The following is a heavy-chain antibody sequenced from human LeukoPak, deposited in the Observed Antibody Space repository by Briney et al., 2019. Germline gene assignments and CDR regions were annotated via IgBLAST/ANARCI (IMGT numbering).Heavy chain of an antibody. CDR3: AKDYGYCSSTSCRPYAFDI. V-gene: IGHV3-30*02. D-gene: IGHD2-2*03. Sequence: GGSLRLSCAASGFTFSSYGMHWVRQAPGKGLEWVAFIRYDGSNKYYADSVKGRFTISRDNSKNTLYLQMSSLRAEDTAVYYCAKDYGYCSSTSCRPYAFDIWGQGTMVTVPS. CDR1: GFTFSSYG. CDR2: IRYDGSNK. J-gene: IGHJ3*02.